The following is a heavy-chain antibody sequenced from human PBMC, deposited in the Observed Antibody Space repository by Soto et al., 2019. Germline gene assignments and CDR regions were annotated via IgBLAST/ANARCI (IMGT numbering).Heavy chain of an antibody. CDR2: IYRSGTT. Sequence: QVQLQESGPGLVKPSETLSLTCTVSGDSINTYYWSWIRQPPGKGLEWIGHIYRSGTTRYNPSVESRVTLSVDTSKSQFSLELSSVTAADTAVYYGARVQMATIYFDYWGQGILVTVSS. J-gene: IGHJ4*02. CDR1: GDSINTYY. CDR3: ARVQMATIYFDY. D-gene: IGHD5-12*01. V-gene: IGHV4-59*01.